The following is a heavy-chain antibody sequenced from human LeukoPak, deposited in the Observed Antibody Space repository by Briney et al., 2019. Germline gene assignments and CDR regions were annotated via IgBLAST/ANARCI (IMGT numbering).Heavy chain of an antibody. CDR2: INHSGST. CDR3: ASGPVDTAIRVVDY. D-gene: IGHD5-18*01. Sequence: SETLSLTCAVYGGSFSGYYWSWIRQPPGKGLEWIGEINHSGSTNYNPSLKSRVTISVDTSKNQFSLKLSSVTAADTAVYSCASGPVDTAIRVVDYWGQGTLVTVSS. J-gene: IGHJ4*02. CDR1: GGSFSGYY. V-gene: IGHV4-34*01.